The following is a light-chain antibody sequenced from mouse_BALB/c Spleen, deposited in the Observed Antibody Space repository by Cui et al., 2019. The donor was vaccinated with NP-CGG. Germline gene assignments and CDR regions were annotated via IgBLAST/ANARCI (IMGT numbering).Light chain of an antibody. J-gene: IGLJ1*01. CDR3: ALWYSTHWV. CDR1: TGAVTTSNY. V-gene: IGLV1*01. Sequence: QAVVTQESALTTSPGGTVTFTCRSSTGAVTTSNYANWVQEKPDHLFTGVIGGTSNRAPGVPARFSGSLIGDKAALTITGAQTEDEAIYFCALWYSTHWVFGGGTKLTVL. CDR2: GTS.